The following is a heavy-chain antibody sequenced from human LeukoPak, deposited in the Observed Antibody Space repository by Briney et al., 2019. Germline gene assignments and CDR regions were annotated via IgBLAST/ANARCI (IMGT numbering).Heavy chain of an antibody. Sequence: PGGSLRLSCAASGFTFSSYAMHWVRQAPGKGLEWVAVISYDGSNKYYADSVKGRFTISRDNSKNTLYLQMNCLRAEDTAVYYCASKDRVWGQGTLVTVSS. CDR1: GFTFSSYA. V-gene: IGHV3-30-3*01. CDR3: ASKDRV. CDR2: ISYDGSNK. J-gene: IGHJ1*01. D-gene: IGHD3-10*01.